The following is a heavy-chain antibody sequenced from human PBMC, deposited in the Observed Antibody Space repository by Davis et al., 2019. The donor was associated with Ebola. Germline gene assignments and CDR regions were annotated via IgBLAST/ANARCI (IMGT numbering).Heavy chain of an antibody. Sequence: ASVKVSCKASGYIFTSYYTHWVRQAPGQGPEWMGKINPSDGTTTNARKFQGRVTMTRDTSTTTVYMDLSSLTSDDTAVYYCARGREYIYGPYEYGMDVWGQGTMVTVSS. CDR3: ARGREYIYGPYEYGMDV. CDR2: INPSDGTT. CDR1: GYIFTSYY. V-gene: IGHV1-46*01. J-gene: IGHJ6*02. D-gene: IGHD5-18*01.